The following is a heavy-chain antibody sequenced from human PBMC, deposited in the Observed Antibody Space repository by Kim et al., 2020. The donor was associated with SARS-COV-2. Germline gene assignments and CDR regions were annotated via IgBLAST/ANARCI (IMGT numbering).Heavy chain of an antibody. D-gene: IGHD3-10*01. V-gene: IGHV3-21*01. Sequence: GGSLRLSCAVSGFTFSTNSMNWVRQAPGKGLEWVSSINGNSRYIYYADSLRGRFTISRDNAKNSLYLQMNSLRSEDTAVYYCATAGGTGNPLDYWGQGTL. J-gene: IGHJ4*02. CDR3: ATAGGTGNPLDY. CDR1: GFTFSTNS. CDR2: INGNSRYI.